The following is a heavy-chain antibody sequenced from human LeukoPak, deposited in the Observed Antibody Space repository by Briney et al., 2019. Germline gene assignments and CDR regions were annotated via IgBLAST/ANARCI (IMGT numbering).Heavy chain of an antibody. Sequence: KPSETLSLTCTVSGGSISSYYWSWIRQPPGKGLEWIGYIYYSGSTNYNPSLKSRVTISVDTSKNQFSLKLSSVTAADTAVYYCARGGGSGTYYYYMDVWGKGTTVTISS. CDR3: ARGGGSGTYYYYMDV. V-gene: IGHV4-59*01. D-gene: IGHD6-19*01. J-gene: IGHJ6*03. CDR1: GGSISSYY. CDR2: IYYSGST.